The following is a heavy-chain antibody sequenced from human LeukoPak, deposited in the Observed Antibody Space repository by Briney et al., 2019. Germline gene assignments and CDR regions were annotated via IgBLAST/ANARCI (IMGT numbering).Heavy chain of an antibody. Sequence: GGSLRLSCAASGFTFSNYGMHWVRQAPGKGLEWVTSIRYDGAETYYADSVKGRFTISRDNSKNTLYLQMNSLRAEDTAVYYCAKGATSCSSTSCPDAFDIWGQGTMVTVSS. CDR3: AKGATSCSSTSCPDAFDI. V-gene: IGHV3-30*02. CDR1: GFTFSNYG. D-gene: IGHD2-2*01. CDR2: IRYDGAET. J-gene: IGHJ3*02.